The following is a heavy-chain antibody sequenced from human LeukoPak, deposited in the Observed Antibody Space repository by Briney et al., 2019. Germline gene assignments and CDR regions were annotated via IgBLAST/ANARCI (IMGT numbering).Heavy chain of an antibody. CDR3: ARKYLYGSGKPHFDY. CDR2: MNPNSGNT. Sequence: ASVKVSCKASGYTFTSYDINWVRRATGQGLEWMGWMNPNSGNTGYAQKFQGRVTMTRNTSISTAYMELSGLRSDDTAVYYCARKYLYGSGKPHFDYWGQGTLVTVSS. J-gene: IGHJ4*02. D-gene: IGHD3-10*01. CDR1: GYTFTSYD. V-gene: IGHV1-8*01.